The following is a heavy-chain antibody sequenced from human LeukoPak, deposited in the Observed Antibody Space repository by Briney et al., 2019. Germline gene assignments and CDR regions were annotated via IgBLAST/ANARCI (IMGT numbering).Heavy chain of an antibody. Sequence: GGSLSLSCAVSGFTVSSNYMSCVPEAPGKGLECVSDIYSGGSTYYADSVKGRFTISRDNSKNTLYLQMNSLGAEYTAVYYCARGEKLHCGGDCYDVDYWGQGTLVTVSS. J-gene: IGHJ4*02. D-gene: IGHD2-21*02. CDR3: ARGEKLHCGGDCYDVDY. CDR1: GFTVSSNY. CDR2: IYSGGST. V-gene: IGHV3-53*01.